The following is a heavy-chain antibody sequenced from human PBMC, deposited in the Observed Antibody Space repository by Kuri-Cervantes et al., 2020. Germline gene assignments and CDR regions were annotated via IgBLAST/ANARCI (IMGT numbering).Heavy chain of an antibody. J-gene: IGHJ6*04. Sequence: ASVKVSCKASGYTFTRYAISWVRQAPGQGLEWMGWISAYNGDTNYAQKFQGRVTMTTDTSTSTAYMELRSLRSDDTAVYYCARDVNYCSGGNCYRGLDVWGKGATVTVSS. CDR1: GYTFTRYA. CDR2: ISAYNGDT. CDR3: ARDVNYCSGGNCYRGLDV. V-gene: IGHV1-18*01. D-gene: IGHD2-15*01.